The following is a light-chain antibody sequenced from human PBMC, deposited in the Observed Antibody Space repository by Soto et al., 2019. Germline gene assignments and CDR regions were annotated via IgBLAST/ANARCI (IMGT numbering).Light chain of an antibody. CDR3: SSYTSSSTWV. J-gene: IGLJ3*02. CDR1: SSEVGGYNY. CDR2: EVS. V-gene: IGLV2-14*01. Sequence: SALTQPASVSGSPGQSITISCTGTSSEVGGYNYVSWYQQHPGKAPKLMIYEVSNRPSGVYNRFSGSKSGNTASLTISGLQAEDEADYYCSSYTSSSTWVFGGGTKLTVL.